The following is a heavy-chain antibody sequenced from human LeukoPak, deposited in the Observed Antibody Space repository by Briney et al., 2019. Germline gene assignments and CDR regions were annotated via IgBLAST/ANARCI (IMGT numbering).Heavy chain of an antibody. Sequence: SQTLSLTCAISGDSVSSNSAAWNWIRQSPSRGLEWLGRTYYRSKWYNDYAVSVKSRITINPETSKNQFSLQLDSVTLEDTAVYYCARDLMARGGEVPFDYWGQGTLVTVSS. CDR2: TYYRSKWYN. J-gene: IGHJ4*02. V-gene: IGHV6-1*01. CDR3: ARDLMARGGEVPFDY. D-gene: IGHD3-10*01. CDR1: GDSVSSNSAA.